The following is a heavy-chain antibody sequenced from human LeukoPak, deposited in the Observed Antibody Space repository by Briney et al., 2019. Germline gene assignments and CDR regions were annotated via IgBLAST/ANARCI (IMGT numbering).Heavy chain of an antibody. CDR3: ARDWHYGDYQDY. V-gene: IGHV1-18*04. Sequence: GASVKVSCKASGYTFTSYYMHWVRQAPGQGLEWMGWISAYNGNTNYAQKLQGRVTMTTDTSTSTAYMELRSLRSDNTAVYCCARDWHYGDYQDYWGQGTLVTVSS. D-gene: IGHD4-17*01. CDR1: GYTFTSYY. CDR2: ISAYNGNT. J-gene: IGHJ4*02.